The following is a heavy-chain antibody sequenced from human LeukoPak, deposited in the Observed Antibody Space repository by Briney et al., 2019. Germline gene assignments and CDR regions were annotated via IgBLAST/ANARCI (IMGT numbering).Heavy chain of an antibody. CDR1: GGSISSGSYY. Sequence: PSQTLSLTCTVSGGSISSGSYYWSWIRQPAGKGLEWVGSIYYSGSTYYNPSLKSRVTISVDTSKNQFSLKLSSVTAADTAVYYCARDGSTSWEGFDPWGQGTLVTVSS. CDR3: ARDGSTSWEGFDP. V-gene: IGHV4-61*02. D-gene: IGHD2-2*01. CDR2: IYYSGST. J-gene: IGHJ5*02.